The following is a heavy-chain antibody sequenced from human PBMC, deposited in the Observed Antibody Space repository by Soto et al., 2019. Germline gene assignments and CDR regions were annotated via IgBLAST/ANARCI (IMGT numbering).Heavy chain of an antibody. J-gene: IGHJ5*02. CDR3: ATSYDTGFDP. CDR2: ITPNSGYT. Sequence: QLQLTQSGGEARKPGASVRVSCAASGYKFSTYAISWLRQAPGQGLEWMGLITPNSGYTNYAQKFQGRLILTTYIPASTAYMELTSLRYDDTAIYYCATSYDTGFDPWGQGTLVSVS. V-gene: IGHV1-18*01. CDR1: GYKFSTYA. D-gene: IGHD3-9*01.